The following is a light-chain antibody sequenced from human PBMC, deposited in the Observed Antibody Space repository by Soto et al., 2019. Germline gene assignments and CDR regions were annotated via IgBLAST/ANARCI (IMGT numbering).Light chain of an antibody. CDR1: GSDVGGYNY. J-gene: IGLJ1*01. V-gene: IGLV2-14*01. Sequence: QSVLTQPASVSGSPGQSITISCTGTGSDVGGYNYVSWYQQYPGKAPKLMIYEVSNRPSGVSNRFSGSKSGNTASLTISGLQAEDEADYYCSSYTSGSTNVFGTGTKLTVL. CDR2: EVS. CDR3: SSYTSGSTNV.